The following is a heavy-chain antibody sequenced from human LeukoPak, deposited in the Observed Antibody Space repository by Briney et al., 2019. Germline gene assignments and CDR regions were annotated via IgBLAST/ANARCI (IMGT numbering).Heavy chain of an antibody. CDR1: GGTFSSYA. D-gene: IGHD5-12*01. CDR3: ARGRSDGGYDSGDMDV. Sequence: SVNVSCKASGGTFSSYAISWVRQAPGQGLEWMGGIIPIFGTANYAQKFQGRVTITADESTSTAYMELSSLRSEDTAVYYCARGRSDGGYDSGDMDVWGKGTTVTVSS. CDR2: IIPIFGTA. J-gene: IGHJ6*04. V-gene: IGHV1-69*13.